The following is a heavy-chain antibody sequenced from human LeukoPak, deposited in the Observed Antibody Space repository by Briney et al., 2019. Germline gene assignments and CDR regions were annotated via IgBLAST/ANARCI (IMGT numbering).Heavy chain of an antibody. CDR2: INAGNGNT. J-gene: IGHJ4*02. Sequence: GASVKVSCKASGYTFTSYAMHWVRQAPGQGLEWMGWINAGNGNTKYSQKFQGRVTITRDTSASTAYMQLSSLRSEDTAGYYCARDSRQPPLDYWRQGTQVTVPS. V-gene: IGHV1-3*01. CDR1: GYTFTSYA. CDR3: ARDSRQPPLDY. D-gene: IGHD2-2*01.